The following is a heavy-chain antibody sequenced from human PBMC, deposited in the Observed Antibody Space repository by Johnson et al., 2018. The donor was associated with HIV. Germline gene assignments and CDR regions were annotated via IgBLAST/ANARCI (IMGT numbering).Heavy chain of an antibody. V-gene: IGHV3-30*19. Sequence: QVQLVESGGGVVQPGGSLRLSCAASGLTFSNYAIHWVRQAPGKGLEWLAVISDDGSNKYYADSVKGRFTISRDNSKNTMYLQMNSLRAEDTAVYYCARAKIVLMGWGAFDIWGQGTMVTVSS. CDR1: GLTFSNYA. CDR2: ISDDGSNK. J-gene: IGHJ3*02. CDR3: ARAKIVLMGWGAFDI. D-gene: IGHD2-15*01.